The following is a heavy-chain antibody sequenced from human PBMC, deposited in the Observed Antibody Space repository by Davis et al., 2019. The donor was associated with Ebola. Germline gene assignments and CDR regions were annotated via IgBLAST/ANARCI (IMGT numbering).Heavy chain of an antibody. V-gene: IGHV1-46*03. Sequence: AASVKVSCKASAYTFTNYYMHWVRHAPGQGLEWMGMINPNDGRTIYAQKFQGRVTVTRDTSTTTVYMDLSSLRSEDTALYYCTTPGGQDSGYDVFDIWGQGTMVTVSS. J-gene: IGHJ3*02. CDR3: TTPGGQDSGYDVFDI. CDR2: INPNDGRT. CDR1: AYTFTNYY. D-gene: IGHD5-12*01.